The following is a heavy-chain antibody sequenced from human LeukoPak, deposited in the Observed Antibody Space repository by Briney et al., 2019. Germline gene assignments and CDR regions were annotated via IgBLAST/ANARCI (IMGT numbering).Heavy chain of an antibody. CDR1: GFTFNTYA. J-gene: IGHJ4*02. CDR2: IIGNGGDI. D-gene: IGHD5-24*01. Sequence: GGSLRLSCAASGFTFNTYAMNWVRQAPGKGLEWVSVIIGNGGDIHYAGSVRGRFTISRDNSKNTLYLQMNSLRVEDMAVYYCAKDRIPDGRYSIDFWGPGTLVTVSS. V-gene: IGHV3-23*01. CDR3: AKDRIPDGRYSIDF.